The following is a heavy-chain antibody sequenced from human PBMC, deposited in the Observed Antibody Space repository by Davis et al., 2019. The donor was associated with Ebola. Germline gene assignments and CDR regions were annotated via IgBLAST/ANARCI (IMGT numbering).Heavy chain of an antibody. CDR3: ARGEQQLADY. V-gene: IGHV3-9*01. Sequence: SLKISCAASGFTFDDYAMHWVRQAPGKGLEWVSGISWNSGSIGYADSVKGRFTISRDNAKNSLYLQMNSLRAEDTAVYYCARGEQQLADYWGQGTLVTVSS. CDR1: GFTFDDYA. D-gene: IGHD6-13*01. J-gene: IGHJ4*02. CDR2: ISWNSGSI.